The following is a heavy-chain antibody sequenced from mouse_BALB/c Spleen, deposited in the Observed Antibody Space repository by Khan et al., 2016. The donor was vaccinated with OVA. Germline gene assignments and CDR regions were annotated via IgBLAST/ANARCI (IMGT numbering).Heavy chain of an antibody. Sequence: QVQLQQSGAELAKPGASVKMSCKASGYTFTTYWMHWVKQRPGQGLEWIGYITPTSGNTDYNDKFKGRATLSVDKSSSTAYMQLNSLTSEDSAVYYCTRDWIAYWGQGTTVTVSS. V-gene: IGHV1-7*01. CDR2: ITPTSGNT. CDR3: TRDWIAY. J-gene: IGHJ2*01. CDR1: GYTFTTYW.